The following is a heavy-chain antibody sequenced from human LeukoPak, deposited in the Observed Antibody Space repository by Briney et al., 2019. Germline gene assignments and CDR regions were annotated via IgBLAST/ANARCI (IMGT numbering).Heavy chain of an antibody. J-gene: IGHJ4*02. CDR2: IYYSGNT. CDR3: ARQTGSGLFILP. Sequence: KDSETLPLTCTVSGVSISSSNSYWGWIRQPPGKGLEWIGSIYYSGNTYYNASLKSQVSISIDTSKNQFSLRLTSVTAADAAVYYCARQTGSGLFILPGGQGTLVTVSS. CDR1: GVSISSSNSY. V-gene: IGHV4-39*01. D-gene: IGHD3/OR15-3a*01.